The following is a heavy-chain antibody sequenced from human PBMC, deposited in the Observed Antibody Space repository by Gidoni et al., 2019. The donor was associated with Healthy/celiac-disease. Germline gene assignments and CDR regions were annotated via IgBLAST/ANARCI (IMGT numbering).Heavy chain of an antibody. D-gene: IGHD3-3*01. J-gene: IGHJ6*02. Sequence: QVQLQQWGAGLLKPSETLSLTCAVYGGYFSGYYWSWIRQPPGKGLECIGEINHSGSTNYHPSLKSRVTISVDTSKNQFSLKLSSVTAADTAVYYCARGRPITIFGDYYYYYGMDVWGQGTTVTVSS. V-gene: IGHV4-34*01. CDR3: ARGRPITIFGDYYYYYGMDV. CDR2: INHSGST. CDR1: GGYFSGYY.